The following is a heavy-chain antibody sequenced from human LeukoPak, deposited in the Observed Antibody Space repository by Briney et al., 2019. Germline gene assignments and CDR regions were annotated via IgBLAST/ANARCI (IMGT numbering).Heavy chain of an antibody. Sequence: PSETLSLTCAVYGGSFSGYYWSWIRQPPGKGLEWIGYIYYTGSTNYNPSLKSRVTISVDTSKNQFSLKLSSVTAADTAVYYCASHPNRGAPFDYWGQGTLVTVSS. J-gene: IGHJ4*02. CDR2: IYYTGST. D-gene: IGHD7-27*01. CDR1: GGSFSGYY. CDR3: ASHPNRGAPFDY. V-gene: IGHV4-59*01.